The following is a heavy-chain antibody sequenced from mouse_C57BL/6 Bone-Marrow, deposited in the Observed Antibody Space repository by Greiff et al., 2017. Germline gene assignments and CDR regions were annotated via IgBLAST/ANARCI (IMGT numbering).Heavy chain of an antibody. CDR2: IYPGGGYT. D-gene: IGHD6-1*01. CDR3: ARSRLWDWYFDV. Sequence: QVQLKESGAELVRPGTSVKMSCKASGYTFTNYWIGWAKQRPGHGLEWIGDIYPGGGYTNYNEKFKGKATLTADKSSSTAYMQFSSLTSEDSAIYYCARSRLWDWYFDVGGTGTTVTVSS. J-gene: IGHJ1*03. V-gene: IGHV1-63*01. CDR1: GYTFTNYW.